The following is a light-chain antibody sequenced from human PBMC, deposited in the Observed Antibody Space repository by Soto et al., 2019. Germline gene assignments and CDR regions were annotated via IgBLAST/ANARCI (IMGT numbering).Light chain of an antibody. Sequence: QSALTQPASVSGSPGQSITISCTGTSSDVGGYNYVSWYQHHPGKATKLMIYDVSNRPSGVSNRCSGSKSGNTASPTISGLQPEDEADDYCSSYTTSNTRQIVLGTGTKLTVL. CDR1: SSDVGGYNY. CDR3: SSYTTSNTRQIV. J-gene: IGLJ1*01. V-gene: IGLV2-14*03. CDR2: DVS.